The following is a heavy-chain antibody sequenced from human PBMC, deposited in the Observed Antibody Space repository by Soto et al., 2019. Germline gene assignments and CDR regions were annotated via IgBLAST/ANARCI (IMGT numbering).Heavy chain of an antibody. D-gene: IGHD6-19*01. CDR1: GGSVSSYN. V-gene: IGHV4-4*07. Sequence: SETLSLTCTVSGGSVSSYNWSWIRQPAGKGLEWIGRIYTSGSTNYNPSLKSRVTMSVDTSKNQFSLKLSSVTAADTAVYYCARDSGSCGWYRLDYWGQGTLVIVSS. CDR3: ARDSGSCGWYRLDY. J-gene: IGHJ4*02. CDR2: IYTSGST.